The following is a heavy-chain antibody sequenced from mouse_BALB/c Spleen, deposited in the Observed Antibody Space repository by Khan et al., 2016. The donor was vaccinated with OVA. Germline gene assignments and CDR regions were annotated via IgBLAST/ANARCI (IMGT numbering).Heavy chain of an antibody. Sequence: EVNLVESGGDLVKPGGSLNLSCEASGFTFSSYGMSWLRQTPDKRLEWVATISNGGSYTYFPDSVKGRLTISRDNAKNTLYLQMSSLKSEDTAMYYCARHRFTKATAWFAYWGQGTLVTVFA. J-gene: IGHJ3*01. CDR1: GFTFSSYG. D-gene: IGHD1-2*01. CDR3: ARHRFTKATAWFAY. V-gene: IGHV5-6*01. CDR2: ISNGGSYT.